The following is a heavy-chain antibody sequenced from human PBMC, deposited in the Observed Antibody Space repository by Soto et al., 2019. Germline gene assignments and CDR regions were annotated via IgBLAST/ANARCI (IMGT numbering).Heavy chain of an antibody. Sequence: SVTVSCKTSGGTFSSYAISWVRQAPGQGLEWMGGIIPIFGTANYAQKFQGRVTITADESTSTAYMELSSLRSEDTAVYYCARAPITIFGVVIIQPNDAFNIWGQGTMVTVSS. V-gene: IGHV1-69*13. CDR3: ARAPITIFGVVIIQPNDAFNI. D-gene: IGHD3-3*01. CDR2: IIPIFGTA. J-gene: IGHJ3*02. CDR1: GGTFSSYA.